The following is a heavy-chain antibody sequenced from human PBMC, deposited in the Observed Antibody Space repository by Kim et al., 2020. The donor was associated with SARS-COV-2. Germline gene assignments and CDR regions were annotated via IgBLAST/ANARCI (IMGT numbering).Heavy chain of an antibody. CDR2: IIPIFGTA. CDR3: ARGGDYYGSGKLRFDP. J-gene: IGHJ5*02. V-gene: IGHV1-69*13. D-gene: IGHD3-10*01. Sequence: SVKVSCKASGGTFSSYAISWVRQAPGQGLEWMGGIIPIFGTANYAQKFQGRVTITADESTSTAYMELSSRRSEDTAVYYCARGGDYYGSGKLRFDPWGQGTLVTVSS. CDR1: GGTFSSYA.